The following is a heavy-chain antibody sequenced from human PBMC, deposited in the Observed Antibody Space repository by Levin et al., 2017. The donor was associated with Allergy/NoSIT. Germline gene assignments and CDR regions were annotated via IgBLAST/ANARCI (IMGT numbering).Heavy chain of an antibody. J-gene: IGHJ4*02. D-gene: IGHD2-2*01. Sequence: GESLKISCAASGFSVSTHYMTWVRQGPGKGLECVSVIYDDGSTYYADSVRGRFTISRDNSMNTLSLQMNSLRDDDTAVYYCTKGHYSGVYQWGQGTLVTVSS. CDR2: IYDDGST. CDR3: TKGHYSGVYQ. V-gene: IGHV3-53*01. CDR1: GFSVSTHY.